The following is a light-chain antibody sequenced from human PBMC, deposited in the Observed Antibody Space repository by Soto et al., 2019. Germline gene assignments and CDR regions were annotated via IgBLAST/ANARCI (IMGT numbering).Light chain of an antibody. Sequence: QSALTQPASVSGSPGQSITISCTGTSSDVGGYNYVSWYQQHPGKAPKLMIYDVSNRPSGVSNRFSGSKSGNTASQTISGLQAEDEADYYCSSYTSSSTLMVFGGGTKVTVL. CDR3: SSYTSSSTLMV. CDR1: SSDVGGYNY. V-gene: IGLV2-14*01. CDR2: DVS. J-gene: IGLJ2*01.